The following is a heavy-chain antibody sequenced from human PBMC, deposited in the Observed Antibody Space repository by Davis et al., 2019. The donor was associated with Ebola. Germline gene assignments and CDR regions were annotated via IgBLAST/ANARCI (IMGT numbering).Heavy chain of an antibody. D-gene: IGHD4-17*01. CDR2: IENDEANI. CDR1: GFTFSHYG. V-gene: IGHV3-30*02. CDR3: AKNYGDYLQGDY. J-gene: IGHJ4*02. Sequence: GESLKISCAASGFTFSHYGIHWVRQAPGKGLEWVAFIENDEANIHYGDSVKGRFTISRDNSKNTLYLELSSLRPEDTAVYYCAKNYGDYLQGDYWGQGTLVTVSS.